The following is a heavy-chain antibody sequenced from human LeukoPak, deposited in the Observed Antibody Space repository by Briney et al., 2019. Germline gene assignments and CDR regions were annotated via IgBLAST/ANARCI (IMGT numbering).Heavy chain of an antibody. Sequence: PGGSLRLSCAASGFTFDDYAMHWVRQAPGKGLEWVPGISWNSGSIGYADSVKGRFTISRDNAKNSLYLQMNSLRAEDTALYYCAKDIGSASYYYMDVWGQGTAVTVSS. V-gene: IGHV3-9*01. CDR3: AKDIGSASYYYMDV. D-gene: IGHD3-10*01. J-gene: IGHJ6*03. CDR2: ISWNSGSI. CDR1: GFTFDDYA.